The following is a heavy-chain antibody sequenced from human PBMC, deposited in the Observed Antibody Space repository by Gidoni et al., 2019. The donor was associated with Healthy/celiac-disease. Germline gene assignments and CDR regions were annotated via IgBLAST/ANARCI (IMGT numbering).Heavy chain of an antibody. V-gene: IGHV3-23*01. CDR3: AKMPITIFGVVPAYYFDY. CDR2: ISGSVGST. D-gene: IGHD3-3*01. CDR1: GFTFSSYA. J-gene: IGHJ4*02. Sequence: EVQLLESGGGLVQPGGSLRLSCAASGFTFSSYAMSWVRQAPGKGLEWVAAISGSVGSTYNADSVKGRFTISRDNSKNTLYLQMNSLRAEDTAVYYCAKMPITIFGVVPAYYFDYWGQGTLVTVSS.